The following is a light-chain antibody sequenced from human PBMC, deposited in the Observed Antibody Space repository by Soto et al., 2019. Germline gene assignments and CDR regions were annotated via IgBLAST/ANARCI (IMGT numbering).Light chain of an antibody. CDR3: QQSYSTLT. V-gene: IGKV1-39*01. CDR1: QSISRY. Sequence: DIQMTQSPSSLSAFVGDRVTITCRASQSISRYLNWYQQKPGKAPKLLIYAASSLQSGVPSRFTGSGSGTDFTLTISSLQPEDFATYYCQQSYSTLTFGGGTKVDIK. J-gene: IGKJ4*01. CDR2: AAS.